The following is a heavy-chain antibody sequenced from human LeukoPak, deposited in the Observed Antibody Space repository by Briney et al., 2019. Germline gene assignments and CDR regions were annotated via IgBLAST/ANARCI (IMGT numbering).Heavy chain of an antibody. CDR3: ARDSVIYYGSGSYFYV. CDR1: GGTFSNYA. CDR2: IIPIFGTA. V-gene: IGHV1-69*13. J-gene: IGHJ6*04. D-gene: IGHD3-10*01. Sequence: GASVKVSCKASGGTFSNYAITWVRQAPGQGLEWMGGIIPIFGTANYAQAFQGRVTITADESTSTAYMELSSLRSEDTAVYYCARDSVIYYGSGSYFYVWGKGTTVTISS.